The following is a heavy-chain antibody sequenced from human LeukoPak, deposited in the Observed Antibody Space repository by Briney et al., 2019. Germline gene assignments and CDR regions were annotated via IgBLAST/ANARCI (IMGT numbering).Heavy chain of an antibody. Sequence: PSETLSLTCTVSGGSISSYYWSWIRQPAGKGLEWIGRIYTSGSTNYNPSLKSRVTMSVDTSKNQFSLKLSSVTAADTAVYYCARERPPVLRFLEWFEGSDAFDIWGQGTMVTVSS. D-gene: IGHD3-3*01. CDR2: IYTSGST. CDR1: GGSISSYY. CDR3: ARERPPVLRFLEWFEGSDAFDI. V-gene: IGHV4-4*07. J-gene: IGHJ3*02.